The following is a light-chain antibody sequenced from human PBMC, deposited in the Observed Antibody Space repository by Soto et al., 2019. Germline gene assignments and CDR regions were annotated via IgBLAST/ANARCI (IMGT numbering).Light chain of an antibody. J-gene: IGKJ2*01. Sequence: EIVLTQSPVTLSLSPGERATLSCRASQSVSSSNLAWYQQKTGQAPRLLIYGTSSRATGIPDRFSGSGSGTDFTLNISRLDPEDFAVYYCQQYGTSPPYTFGQGTKLEIK. CDR3: QQYGTSPPYT. CDR1: QSVSSSN. V-gene: IGKV3-20*01. CDR2: GTS.